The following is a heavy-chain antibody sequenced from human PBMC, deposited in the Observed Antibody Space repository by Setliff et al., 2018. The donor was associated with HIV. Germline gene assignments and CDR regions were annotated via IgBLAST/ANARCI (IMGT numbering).Heavy chain of an antibody. Sequence: RASVKVSCKISGYTLTELSIHWVRQAPGKGLEWMANFDPEDGETFYAQKLQGRVTMTTDTSTSTAYMELRSLRSDDTAVYYCARDEMAVAATLLSGDMDVWGKGTTVTVSS. V-gene: IGHV1-24*01. CDR2: FDPEDGET. D-gene: IGHD2-15*01. J-gene: IGHJ6*03. CDR1: GYTLTELS. CDR3: ARDEMAVAATLLSGDMDV.